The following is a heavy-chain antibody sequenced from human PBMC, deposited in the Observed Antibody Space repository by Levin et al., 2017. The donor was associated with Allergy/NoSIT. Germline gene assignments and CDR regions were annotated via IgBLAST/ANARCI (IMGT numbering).Heavy chain of an antibody. J-gene: IGHJ2*01. V-gene: IGHV3-21*01. CDR1: GFSFISYD. Sequence: GESLKISCDASGFSFISYDMVWVRQAPGKGLEWVSSLSGTSHDVYVDSVKGRFTISRDNAKKSLYLEMNSLRDEYTGVYYCAKVTIVGGMRGFDLWGRGTLVIVSS. CDR3: AKVTIVGGMRGFDL. D-gene: IGHD6-19*01. CDR2: LSGTSHDV.